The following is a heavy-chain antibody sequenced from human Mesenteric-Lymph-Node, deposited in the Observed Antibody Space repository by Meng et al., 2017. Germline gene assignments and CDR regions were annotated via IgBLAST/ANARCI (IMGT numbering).Heavy chain of an antibody. CDR1: CGSISTSADY. V-gene: IGHV4-39*01. CDR3: VRSSGWVKTGFDP. CDR2: IGHSGFT. Sequence: RRWSRPCVWQTSGVLFLTCGVSCGSISTSADYWRWIRQPPGKVLEWIASIGHSGFTYYTPSLKSRVTVSIDTSRNQFSLWLTSVTAADTAVYYCVRSSGWVKTGFDPWGQGTLVTVSS. D-gene: IGHD6-19*01. J-gene: IGHJ5*02.